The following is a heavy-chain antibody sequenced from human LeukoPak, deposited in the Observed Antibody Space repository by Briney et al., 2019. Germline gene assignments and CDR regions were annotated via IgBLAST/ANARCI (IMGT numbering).Heavy chain of an antibody. D-gene: IGHD3-22*01. CDR3: ARYDRSGYSLEL. CDR2: IYYTGTT. V-gene: IGHV4-59*01. CDR1: GGPINNYY. J-gene: IGHJ4*02. Sequence: SETLSLTCTVSGGPINNYYWSWIRQPPGKGLEWIGYIYYTGTTKTKPSLKSRVSMSVDASGSQLSLRLSSVSAADTAVYYCARYDRSGYSLELWGQGTLVTVSS.